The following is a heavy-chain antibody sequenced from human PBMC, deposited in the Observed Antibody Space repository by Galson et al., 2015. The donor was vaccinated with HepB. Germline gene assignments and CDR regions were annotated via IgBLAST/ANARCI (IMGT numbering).Heavy chain of an antibody. CDR2: IIHIFGTA. D-gene: IGHD2-15*01. Sequence: SVKVSCKASGGTFSSYAISWVRQAPGQGLEWMGGIIHIFGTANYAQKFQGRVTITADESTSTAYMELSSLRSEDTAVYYCARTHRQTLYCSGGSCYFHFDYWGQGTLVTVSS. V-gene: IGHV1-69*13. CDR3: ARTHRQTLYCSGGSCYFHFDY. CDR1: GGTFSSYA. J-gene: IGHJ4*02.